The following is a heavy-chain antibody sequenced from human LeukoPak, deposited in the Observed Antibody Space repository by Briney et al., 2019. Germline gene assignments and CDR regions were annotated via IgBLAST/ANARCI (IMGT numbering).Heavy chain of an antibody. D-gene: IGHD2-21*01. CDR3: AKVRGEVFDY. J-gene: IGHJ4*02. V-gene: IGHV3-30*02. Sequence: PGGSLRLSCAASGFTLSTYGMHWVRQAPDRGLEWVAFIRYDGSNKYYADSVKGRFTVSRDNSKNTLYLQMNSLRAEDTAVYYCAKVRGEVFDYWGQGTLVTVSS. CDR1: GFTLSTYG. CDR2: IRYDGSNK.